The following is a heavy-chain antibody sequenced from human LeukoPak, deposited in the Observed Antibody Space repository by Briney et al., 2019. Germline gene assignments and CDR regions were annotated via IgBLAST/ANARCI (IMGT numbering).Heavy chain of an antibody. CDR3: AKGDNNSGSYPFDY. V-gene: IGHV3-30*02. CDR1: GFTFSSYG. J-gene: IGHJ4*02. Sequence: SGGSLRLSCAASGFTFSSYGMHWVRQAPGKGLEWVAFIRYDGSNKYYADSVKGRFTISRDNSKNTLYLQMNSLRAEDTAVYYCAKGDNNSGSYPFDYWGQGTLVTVSS. D-gene: IGHD1-26*01. CDR2: IRYDGSNK.